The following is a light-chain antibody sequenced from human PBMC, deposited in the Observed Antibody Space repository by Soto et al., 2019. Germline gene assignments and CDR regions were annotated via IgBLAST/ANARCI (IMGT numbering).Light chain of an antibody. J-gene: IGLJ2*01. Sequence: QSALTQPASVSGSPGQSITISCTGTSSDVGGYNYVSWYQQHPGKAPKLMIYEVNNRPSGVSNRLSGSKSGNTASLTISGLQAEDEADYYCSSYTSSSTLMVFGGGTKVTVL. CDR2: EVN. CDR1: SSDVGGYNY. CDR3: SSYTSSSTLMV. V-gene: IGLV2-14*01.